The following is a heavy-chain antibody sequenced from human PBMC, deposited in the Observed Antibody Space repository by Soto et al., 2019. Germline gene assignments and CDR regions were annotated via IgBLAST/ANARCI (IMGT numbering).Heavy chain of an antibody. V-gene: IGHV1-69*12. CDR3: ARSGGLDRDFNY. D-gene: IGHD2-15*01. CDR1: GGTFSSDS. Sequence: QVQLVQSGAEVKKPGSSVKFSCKASGGTFSSDSFSWVRQAPGQGLEWMGGIIPMFDTPIYAQKFQDRVTITADESTSTAYMQLSSLRSGDTAVYYCARSGGLDRDFNYWGQGSLVTVSS. CDR2: IIPMFDTP. J-gene: IGHJ4*02.